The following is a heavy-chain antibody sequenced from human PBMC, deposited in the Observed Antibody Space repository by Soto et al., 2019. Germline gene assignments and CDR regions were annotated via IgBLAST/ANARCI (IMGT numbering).Heavy chain of an antibody. CDR3: ARAQQQLVRYYYYYYMDV. Sequence: QVQLQQWGAGLLKPSETLSLTCAVYGGSFSGYYWSWIRQPPGKGLEWIGEINHSGSTNYNPSLKSRVTISVDTSKNQFSLKLSSVTAADTAVYYCARAQQQLVRYYYYYYMDVCGKGTTVTVSS. CDR2: INHSGST. V-gene: IGHV4-34*01. J-gene: IGHJ6*03. CDR1: GGSFSGYY. D-gene: IGHD6-13*01.